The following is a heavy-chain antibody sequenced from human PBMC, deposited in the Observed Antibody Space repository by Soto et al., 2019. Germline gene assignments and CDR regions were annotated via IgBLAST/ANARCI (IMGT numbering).Heavy chain of an antibody. D-gene: IGHD3-16*02. Sequence: ASVKVSCKASGYTSTSYGISWVRQAPGQGLEWMGWISAYNGNTNYAQKLQGRVTMTTDTSTSTAYMELRSLRSDDTAVYYCARTEGLYDYVWGSYRPNYFDYWGQGTLVTVSS. CDR1: GYTSTSYG. J-gene: IGHJ4*02. V-gene: IGHV1-18*01. CDR2: ISAYNGNT. CDR3: ARTEGLYDYVWGSYRPNYFDY.